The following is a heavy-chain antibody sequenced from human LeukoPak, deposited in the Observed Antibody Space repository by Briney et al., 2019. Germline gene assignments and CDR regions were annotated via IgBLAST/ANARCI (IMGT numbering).Heavy chain of an antibody. D-gene: IGHD3-22*01. Sequence: ASVTVSCKASGYTFTDYYMHWVRQAPGQGLEWMGWINPNSGGTNYAQKFQGRVTMTRDTSISTAYMELSRLRSDDTAVYYCASSSSGYYYSYFDYWGQGTLVTVSS. CDR3: ASSSSGYYYSYFDY. J-gene: IGHJ4*02. CDR1: GYTFTDYY. V-gene: IGHV1-2*02. CDR2: INPNSGGT.